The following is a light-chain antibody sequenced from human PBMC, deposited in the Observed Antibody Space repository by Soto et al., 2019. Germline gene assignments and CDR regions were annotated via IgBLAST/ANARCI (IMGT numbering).Light chain of an antibody. CDR2: DAS. CDR3: QQYDKLPP. CDR1: QDISNY. Sequence: DIQMTQSPSSLSASVGDRVTITCQASQDISNYLNWYQQKPGKAPKLLIYDASNLETGVPSRFSGSGSGTDFTFTISSLKPEDIATYYCQQYDKLPPFGGGTKVEIK. J-gene: IGKJ4*01. V-gene: IGKV1-33*01.